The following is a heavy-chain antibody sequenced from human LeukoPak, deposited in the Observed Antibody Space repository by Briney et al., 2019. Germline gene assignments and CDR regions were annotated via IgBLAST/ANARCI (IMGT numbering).Heavy chain of an antibody. CDR3: ARDKATYYYDSSGCHY. CDR2: IYYSGST. Sequence: SEILSLTCTVSGGSISSYYWSWIRQPPGKGLEWIGYIYYSGSTNYNPSLKSRVTISVDTSKNQFSLKLSSVTAADTAVYYCARDKATYYYDSSGCHYWGQGTLVTVSS. D-gene: IGHD3-22*01. V-gene: IGHV4-59*01. CDR1: GGSISSYY. J-gene: IGHJ4*02.